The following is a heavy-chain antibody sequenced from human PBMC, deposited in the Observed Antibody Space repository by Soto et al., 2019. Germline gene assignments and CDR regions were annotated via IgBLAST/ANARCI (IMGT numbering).Heavy chain of an antibody. CDR3: ARGPYSSSSLIRAPSYGMHV. CDR2: IYYSGST. V-gene: IGHV4-59*01. J-gene: IGHJ6*02. D-gene: IGHD6-6*01. CDR1: GGSIVCYY. Sequence: SETLSLTCTVSGGSIVCYYWSWIRQPPGKGLEWMGYIYYSGSTNYNPSLRSRLTISVDTSKKQFSLKLTSVTAADTAVYYCARGPYSSSSLIRAPSYGMHVWGQGTTVTVSS.